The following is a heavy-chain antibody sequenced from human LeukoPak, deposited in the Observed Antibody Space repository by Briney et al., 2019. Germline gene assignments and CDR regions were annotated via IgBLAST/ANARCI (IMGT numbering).Heavy chain of an antibody. Sequence: ASVKVSCKASGYTFTGYYIHWVRQAPGQGLEWMGWISPYNGGTNYAQKFQGRVTMTRDTSISTAYMDLSRLKSDDTAVYYCTRDRGKDAFDTWGQGTMVTVSS. CDR1: GYTFTGYY. V-gene: IGHV1-2*02. J-gene: IGHJ3*02. CDR2: ISPYNGGT. CDR3: TRDRGKDAFDT.